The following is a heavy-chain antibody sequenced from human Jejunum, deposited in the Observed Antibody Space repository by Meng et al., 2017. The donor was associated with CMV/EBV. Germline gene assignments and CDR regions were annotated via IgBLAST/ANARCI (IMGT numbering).Heavy chain of an antibody. Sequence: QVPLGQSGAEVKEPGASVTVSCKASGFTFTTYAIPWVRQAPGQGLEWMGWISAHNGNTDYAQNFEGRVTMTTDTSTSTAYMELRSLRSDDTAVFYCARVIEIKSNIGSWHQLYFDYWGQGSLVTVSS. D-gene: IGHD6-13*01. V-gene: IGHV1-18*01. CDR1: GFTFTTYA. CDR3: ARVIEIKSNIGSWHQLYFDY. J-gene: IGHJ4*02. CDR2: ISAHNGNT.